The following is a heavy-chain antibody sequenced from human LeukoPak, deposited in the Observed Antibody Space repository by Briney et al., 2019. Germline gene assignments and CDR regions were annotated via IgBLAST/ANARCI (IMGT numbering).Heavy chain of an antibody. Sequence: PGGSLRLSCAASGFTFSSYGMHWVRQAPGKGLEWVAVIWYDGSNKYYADSVKGRFTISRDNSKNTLYLQMNSLRAEDTAVYYCARGPPYSSGWSYFDNWGQGTLVTVSS. J-gene: IGHJ4*02. CDR3: ARGPPYSSGWSYFDN. D-gene: IGHD6-19*01. CDR2: IWYDGSNK. CDR1: GFTFSSYG. V-gene: IGHV3-33*01.